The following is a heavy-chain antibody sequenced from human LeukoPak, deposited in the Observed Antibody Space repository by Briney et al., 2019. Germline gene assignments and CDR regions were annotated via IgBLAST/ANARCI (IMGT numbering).Heavy chain of an antibody. Sequence: GGSLRLSCAASGFTVSDNYMSWVRQAPGKGLEWVSGIYTVGSTYYADSVKGRFTISRDNSKNTLYLQMNSLRAEDTAVYYCARDFMAAITDYWGQGTLVTLSS. CDR2: IYTVGST. J-gene: IGHJ4*02. CDR3: ARDFMAAITDY. V-gene: IGHV3-66*01. CDR1: GFTVSDNY. D-gene: IGHD5-24*01.